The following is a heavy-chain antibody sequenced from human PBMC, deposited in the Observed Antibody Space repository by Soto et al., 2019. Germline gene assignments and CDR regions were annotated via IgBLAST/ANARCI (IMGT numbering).Heavy chain of an antibody. CDR3: AKWPPCGSTSCPGYMDV. J-gene: IGHJ6*03. CDR2: IIGDGDST. D-gene: IGHD2-2*01. CDR1: GFTFSSYA. Sequence: GGSLRLSCAASGFTFSSYAMSWGRQAPGKGLEWVSAIIGDGDSTYYADSVKGRFTISRDNSKNTQYLQMNSLRAEDTAVYYCAKWPPCGSTSCPGYMDVWDKGPRSPSP. V-gene: IGHV3-23*01.